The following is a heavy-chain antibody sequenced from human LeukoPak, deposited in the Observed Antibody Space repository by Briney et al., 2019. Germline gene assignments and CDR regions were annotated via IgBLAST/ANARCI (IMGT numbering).Heavy chain of an antibody. CDR1: GFTVNNYY. V-gene: IGHV3-66*01. J-gene: IGHJ6*02. CDR2: IYRGDNT. Sequence: GGSLRLSCAASGFTVNNYYMGWVRQAPGKGLEWVSVIYRGDNTYYADSVKGRFTTSRDDSKNTLYLRMNSLRAEDAALYYCAKDGSVWGQGTTVTVSS. CDR3: AKDGSV.